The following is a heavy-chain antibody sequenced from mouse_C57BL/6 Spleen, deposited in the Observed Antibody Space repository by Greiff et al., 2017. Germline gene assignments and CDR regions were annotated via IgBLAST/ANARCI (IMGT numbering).Heavy chain of an antibody. CDR1: GYTFTSYW. Sequence: QVQLQQPGAELVKPGASVKLSCKASGYTFTSYWMHWVKQRPGQGLEWIGMIHPNSGSTNYNEKFKSQATLTVDKSSSTAYMQTSSLTSEDSEVYDGERVDGSSYGGAWFAYWGQGTLVTVSA. V-gene: IGHV1-64*01. J-gene: IGHJ3*01. CDR2: IHPNSGST. CDR3: ERVDGSSYGGAWFAY. D-gene: IGHD1-1*01.